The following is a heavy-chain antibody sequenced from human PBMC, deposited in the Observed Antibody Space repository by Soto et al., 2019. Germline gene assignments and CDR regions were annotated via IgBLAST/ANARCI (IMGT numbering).Heavy chain of an antibody. J-gene: IGHJ6*02. CDR3: ARTSFNYCSGSVFCYDYYGMDV. CDR2: IYYSGST. D-gene: IGHD3-10*02. CDR1: GGSISSGGYY. Sequence: SETLSLTCTVSGGSISSGGYYWSWIRQHPGKGLEWIGHIYYSGSTYNNPSLKSRVTISVDTSKNQFSLKLSSVTATDTAVYYCARTSFNYCSGSVFCYDYYGMDVWGQGTTVTVSS. V-gene: IGHV4-31*03.